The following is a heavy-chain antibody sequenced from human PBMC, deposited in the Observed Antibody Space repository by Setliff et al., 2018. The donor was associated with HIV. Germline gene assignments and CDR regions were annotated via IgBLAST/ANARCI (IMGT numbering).Heavy chain of an antibody. CDR1: GGSISRSSYY. D-gene: IGHD6-19*01. CDR3: AIRGSSGWYVGGYFDY. Sequence: SETLSLTCTVSGGSISRSSYYWGWIRQPPGKGLEWIGSIYYSGSTYYNPSLKSRVTISVDTSKNQFSLKLSSVTAADTAVYYCAIRGSSGWYVGGYFDYWGQGTLVTVSS. V-gene: IGHV4-39*07. CDR2: IYYSGST. J-gene: IGHJ4*02.